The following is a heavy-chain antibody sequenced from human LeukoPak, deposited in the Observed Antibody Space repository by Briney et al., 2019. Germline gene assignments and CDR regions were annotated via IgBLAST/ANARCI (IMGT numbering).Heavy chain of an antibody. CDR2: ISAYNGNT. CDR1: GYTFTSYG. J-gene: IGHJ3*02. CDR3: ASSAYCGGDCYPDAFDI. D-gene: IGHD2-21*02. Sequence: ASVKLSCKASGYTFTSYGISWVRQAPGQGLEWMGWISAYNGNTNYAQKLQGRVTMTTDTSTSTAYMELRSLRSDDTAVYYCASSAYCGGDCYPDAFDIWGQGTMVTVSS. V-gene: IGHV1-18*01.